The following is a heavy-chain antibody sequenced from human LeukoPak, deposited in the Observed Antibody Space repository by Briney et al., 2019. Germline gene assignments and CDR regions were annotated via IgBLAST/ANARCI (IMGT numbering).Heavy chain of an antibody. CDR1: GFSLSNHW. J-gene: IGHJ4*02. D-gene: IGHD3-10*01. Sequence: GGSPRLSCATSGFSLSNHWMSWVRQAPGKGLEWVASIKEDEDKKTYVNSVKGRFTVSEDNAKSSLFLQMNSLRVDDTAVYFCARGPPYGSRSDFLDYWGQGTLVTVSS. CDR3: ARGPPYGSRSDFLDY. CDR2: IKEDEDKK. V-gene: IGHV3-7*04.